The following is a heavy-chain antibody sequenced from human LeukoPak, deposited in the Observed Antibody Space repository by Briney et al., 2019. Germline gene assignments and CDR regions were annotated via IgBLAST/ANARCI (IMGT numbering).Heavy chain of an antibody. CDR1: GFTFSSYG. D-gene: IGHD5-12*01. Sequence: GGSLRLSCAASGFTFSSYGMHWVRQAPGKGLEWVAVISYDGSSKYYADSVKGRFTISRDNSKNTLYLQMNSLRAEDTAVYYCAKDQWLEGFDYWGQGTLVTVSS. CDR3: AKDQWLEGFDY. CDR2: ISYDGSSK. J-gene: IGHJ4*02. V-gene: IGHV3-30*18.